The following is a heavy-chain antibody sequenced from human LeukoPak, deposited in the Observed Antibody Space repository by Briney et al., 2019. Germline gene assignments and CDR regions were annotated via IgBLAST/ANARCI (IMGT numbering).Heavy chain of an antibody. Sequence: SETLSLTCTVSGGSISSHYWSWIRQPPGRGLEWIGYIYYSGTTNYNPSLKSRVTISVDTSKNQFSLKLSSVTAADTAVYYCARGTPVVVAATRPHWFDPWGQGTLVTVSS. CDR1: GGSISSHY. V-gene: IGHV4-59*11. CDR2: IYYSGTT. CDR3: ARGTPVVVAATRPHWFDP. D-gene: IGHD2-15*01. J-gene: IGHJ5*02.